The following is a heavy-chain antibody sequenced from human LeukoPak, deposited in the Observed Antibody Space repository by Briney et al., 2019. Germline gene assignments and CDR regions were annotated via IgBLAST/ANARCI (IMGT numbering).Heavy chain of an antibody. CDR3: ATFLVSSGKDS. V-gene: IGHV3-30-3*01. CDR2: ISYDGSNK. D-gene: IGHD5/OR15-5a*01. Sequence: GGSLRLSCAASGFTFSSYAIHWVRQAPGKGLEWVAVISYDGSNKYYADSVKGRFTISRDNSKDTLYLQMNSLRAEDTAVYYCATFLVSSGKDSWGQGTLVTVSS. CDR1: GFTFSSYA. J-gene: IGHJ4*02.